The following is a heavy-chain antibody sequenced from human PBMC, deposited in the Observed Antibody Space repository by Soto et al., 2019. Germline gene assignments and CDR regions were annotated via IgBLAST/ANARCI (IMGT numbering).Heavy chain of an antibody. CDR1: GFTFSSYA. J-gene: IGHJ4*02. D-gene: IGHD3-10*01. V-gene: IGHV3-64D*08. Sequence: GGSLRLSCSASGFTFSSYAMHWVRQAPGKGLEYVSAISSNGGSTYYADSVKGRFTISRDNSKNTLYLQMSSLRAEDTAVYYCVRAISGGVRFGEFQIFDYWGQGTLVTVSS. CDR3: VRAISGGVRFGEFQIFDY. CDR2: ISSNGGST.